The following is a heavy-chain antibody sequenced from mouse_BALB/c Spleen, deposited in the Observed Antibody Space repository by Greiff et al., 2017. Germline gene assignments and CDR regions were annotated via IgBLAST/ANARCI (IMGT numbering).Heavy chain of an antibody. CDR3: AREGYYYGSSPWFAY. Sequence: QVQLKESGAELVRPGVSVKISCKGSGYTFTDYAMHWVKQSHAKSLEWIGVISTYYGDASYNQKFKGKATMTVDKSSSTAYMELARLTSEDSAIYYCAREGYYYGSSPWFAYWGQGTLVTVSA. CDR1: GYTFTDYA. V-gene: IGHV1S137*01. CDR2: ISTYYGDA. J-gene: IGHJ3*01. D-gene: IGHD1-1*01.